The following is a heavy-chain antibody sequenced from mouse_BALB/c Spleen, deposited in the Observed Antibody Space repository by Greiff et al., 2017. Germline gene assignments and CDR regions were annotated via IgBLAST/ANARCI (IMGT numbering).Heavy chain of an antibody. CDR3: ASSSLLRLSYAMDY. J-gene: IGHJ4*01. CDR1: GFTFSSYA. Sequence: EVMLVESGGGLVKPGGSLKLSCAASGFTFSSYAMSWVRQTPEKRLEWVATISSGGSYTYYPDSVKGRFTISRDNAKNTLYLQMSSLRSEDTAMYYCASSSLLRLSYAMDYWGQGTSVTVSS. D-gene: IGHD1-2*01. V-gene: IGHV5-9-1*01. CDR2: ISSGGSYT.